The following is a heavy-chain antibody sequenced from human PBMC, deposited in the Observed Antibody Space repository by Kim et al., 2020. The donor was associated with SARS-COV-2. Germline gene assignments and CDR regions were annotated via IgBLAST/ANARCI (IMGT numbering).Heavy chain of an antibody. V-gene: IGHV4-59*08. CDR3: ARHWGNYGVNDAFDI. Sequence: NPSVRSRVTISVDTSKNQFSLKRSSVTAADTAVYYCARHWGNYGVNDAFDIWGQGTMVTVSP. D-gene: IGHD4-17*01. J-gene: IGHJ3*02.